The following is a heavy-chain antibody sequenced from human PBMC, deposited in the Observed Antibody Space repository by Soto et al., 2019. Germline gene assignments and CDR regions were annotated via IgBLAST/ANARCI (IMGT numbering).Heavy chain of an antibody. V-gene: IGHV3-30-3*01. CDR1: GFTFSSYA. Sequence: QVQLVESGGGVVQPGRSLRLSCAASGFTFSSYAMHWVRQAPGKGLEWVAVISYDGSNKYYADSVKGRFTISRDNSKNTLYLQMNSLRAEDTAVYYCARDAGCSSTSCYVPYYYYGMDVWGQGTTVTVSS. CDR3: ARDAGCSSTSCYVPYYYYGMDV. CDR2: ISYDGSNK. J-gene: IGHJ6*02. D-gene: IGHD2-2*01.